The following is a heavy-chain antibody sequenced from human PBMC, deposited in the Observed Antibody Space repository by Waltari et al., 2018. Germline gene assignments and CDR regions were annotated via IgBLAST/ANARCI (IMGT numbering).Heavy chain of an antibody. CDR1: GFTFDDYA. CDR3: ARAYCGGDCYSRWFDP. V-gene: IGHV3-9*01. J-gene: IGHJ5*02. Sequence: EVQLVESGGGLVQPGRSPRLSCAASGFTFDDYAMHWVRQAPGKGLEWVSGISWNSGSIGYADSVKGRFTISRDNAKNSLYLQMNSLRAEDTAVYYCARAYCGGDCYSRWFDPWGQGTLVTVSS. D-gene: IGHD2-21*01. CDR2: ISWNSGSI.